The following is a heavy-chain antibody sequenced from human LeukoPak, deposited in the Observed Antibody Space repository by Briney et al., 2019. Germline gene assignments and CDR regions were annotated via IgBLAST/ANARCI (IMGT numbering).Heavy chain of an antibody. Sequence: ASVKVSCKASGYTFTSYAMHWVRQAPGQRLEWMGWINAGNGNTKYSQKFQGRVTITRDTSASTAYMELSSLRSEDTAVYYCARVFHDSSGYYPYYFDYWGQGTLVPVSS. CDR3: ARVFHDSSGYYPYYFDY. CDR1: GYTFTSYA. J-gene: IGHJ4*02. D-gene: IGHD3-22*01. V-gene: IGHV1-3*01. CDR2: INAGNGNT.